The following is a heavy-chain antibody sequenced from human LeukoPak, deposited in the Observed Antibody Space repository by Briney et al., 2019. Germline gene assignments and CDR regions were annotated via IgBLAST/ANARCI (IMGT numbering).Heavy chain of an antibody. V-gene: IGHV4-59*01. Sequence: SETLSLTCTVSGGSLSSYYWSWIRQPPGKGLEWIGYIYYSGSTNYNPSLTSRGHISVEQSKNQVSLKLSSVTAADTAVYYCAGYYDSFFHYWGQGTLVTVSS. CDR2: IYYSGST. CDR1: GGSLSSYY. CDR3: AGYYDSFFHY. J-gene: IGHJ4*02. D-gene: IGHD3-22*01.